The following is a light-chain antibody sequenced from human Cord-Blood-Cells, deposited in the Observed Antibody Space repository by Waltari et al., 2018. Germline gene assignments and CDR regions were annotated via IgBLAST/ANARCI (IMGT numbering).Light chain of an antibody. CDR1: TSDVRGYNY. CDR3: CSYAGSYTGV. Sequence: QSALTQHRPVSGSPGQSVTISCTGTTSDVRGYNYVSWYQQHPGKAPKLMSYDVSNRPSGVPDRFSGSKSGNTASLTISGLQAEDEADYYCCSYAGSYTGVFGTGTKVTFL. J-gene: IGLJ1*01. V-gene: IGLV2-11*01. CDR2: DVS.